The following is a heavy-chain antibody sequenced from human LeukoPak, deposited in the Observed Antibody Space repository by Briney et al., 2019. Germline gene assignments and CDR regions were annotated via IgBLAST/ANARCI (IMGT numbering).Heavy chain of an antibody. Sequence: GGSLRLSCAASGFTFSSYSMNRVRQAPGKGLVWVSRINTDGSSTTYADSVKGRFTISRDNAKNTLYLQMNSLKNEDTAVYYCTKDRVWNSFDSWGQGTLVTVSS. J-gene: IGHJ4*02. D-gene: IGHD1-1*01. CDR1: GFTFSSYS. CDR2: INTDGSST. V-gene: IGHV3-74*01. CDR3: TKDRVWNSFDS.